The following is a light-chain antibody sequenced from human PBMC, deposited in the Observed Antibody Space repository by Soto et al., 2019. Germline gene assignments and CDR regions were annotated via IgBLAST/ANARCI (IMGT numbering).Light chain of an antibody. Sequence: DIQMTQSPSSLSASVGDRVTITCRASQNIASYLNWYQQRPVKAPELLIYAASSLQSGVPLRFSGSGSGTEFTLTIDSLQPEDFASYYCQQNFNVPRTFGQGTKVEI. CDR1: QNIASY. CDR2: AAS. J-gene: IGKJ1*01. V-gene: IGKV1-39*01. CDR3: QQNFNVPRT.